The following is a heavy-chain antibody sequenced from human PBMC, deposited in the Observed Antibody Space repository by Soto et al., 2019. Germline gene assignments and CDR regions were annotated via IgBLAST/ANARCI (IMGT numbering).Heavy chain of an antibody. J-gene: IGHJ4*02. V-gene: IGHV3-53*01. CDR3: EGGFNRLDY. Sequence: EVQLVEPGGGLIQPGGSLRLSCAASGLTVSSNSMTWVRQAPGKGLEWVSVIYSGGSTYYADSVKGRFTISRDNSKTTLHLQMTGLRAEDAAVYYCEGGFNRLDYWGQGTLVTVAA. CDR1: GLTVSSNS. CDR2: IYSGGST.